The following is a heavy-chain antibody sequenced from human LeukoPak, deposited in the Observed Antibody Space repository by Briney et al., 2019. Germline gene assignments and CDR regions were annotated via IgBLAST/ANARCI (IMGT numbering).Heavy chain of an antibody. CDR1: GFTFSTYD. V-gene: IGHV3-13*04. CDR2: INSAGDT. D-gene: IGHD2-15*01. CDR3: ARGDCSGGSCSSMDV. J-gene: IGHJ6*02. Sequence: GGSLRLSCAASGFTFSTYDMHWVRQATGKGLEWVSGINSAGDTYYPSSVKGRFTISREDAMNSFYLQMNSLRAGDTAVYYCARGDCSGGSCSSMDVWGQGTTVTVSS.